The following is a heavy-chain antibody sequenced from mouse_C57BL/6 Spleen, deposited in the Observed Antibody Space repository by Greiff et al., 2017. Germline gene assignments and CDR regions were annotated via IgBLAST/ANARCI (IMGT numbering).Heavy chain of an antibody. D-gene: IGHD4-1*02. CDR2: IDPSDSET. V-gene: IGHV1-52*01. CDR1: GYTFTSSW. J-gene: IGHJ2*01. CDR3: ARSTGVFDY. Sequence: QVQLQQPGAELVRPGSSVTLSCKASGYTFTSSWMHWVKQRPIQGLEWIGNIDPSDSETHYNQKFKDKATLTVDKSSSTAYMQLSSLTSEDSAVYYCARSTGVFDYWGQGTTLTVSS.